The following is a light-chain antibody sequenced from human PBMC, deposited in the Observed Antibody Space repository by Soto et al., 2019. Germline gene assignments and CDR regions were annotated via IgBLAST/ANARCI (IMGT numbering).Light chain of an antibody. CDR3: QQNYITPLT. J-gene: IGKJ4*01. V-gene: IGKV1D-43*01. Sequence: AIQLTQSPSSLSASVGDRVTVTCRASQDINKFLAWFQQKPGKAPNLLIFSASTLQSAVPSRFSGGGSGTDFTLTIDSLQPEDFATYFCQQNYITPLTFGGGTKVEI. CDR2: SAS. CDR1: QDINKF.